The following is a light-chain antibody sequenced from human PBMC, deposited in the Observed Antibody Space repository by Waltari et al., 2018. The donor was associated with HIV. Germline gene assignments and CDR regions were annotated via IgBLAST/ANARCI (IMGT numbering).Light chain of an antibody. CDR3: IQTIHLPIT. CDR1: QSLLHKDGKTY. Sequence: VMTQTPLSLSVTPGQPASISCKCSQSLLHKDGKTYLYWYLQNTGQSPQLLVYEVSNRFSGGPDRFSGSGAGTNFTLKISRVEAEDVGVYYCIQTIHLPITFGQGTRLEIK. V-gene: IGKV2D-29*02. CDR2: EVS. J-gene: IGKJ5*01.